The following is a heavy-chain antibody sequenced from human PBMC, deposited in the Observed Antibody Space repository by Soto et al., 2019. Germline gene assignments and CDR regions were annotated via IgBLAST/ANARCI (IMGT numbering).Heavy chain of an antibody. D-gene: IGHD6-19*01. J-gene: IGHJ4*02. CDR2: IYHGGST. V-gene: IGHV4-38-2*01. CDR1: GFSISSGYY. Sequence: PSETLSLTCGVSGFSISSGYYWGWVRQPPGKGLEWIGTIYHGGSTFYNPSLKSRVTISVDTSKNQFSLKLSSVIAADTALYYCARVDRSGWTPNFFDYWGQGTLVTVSS. CDR3: ARVDRSGWTPNFFDY.